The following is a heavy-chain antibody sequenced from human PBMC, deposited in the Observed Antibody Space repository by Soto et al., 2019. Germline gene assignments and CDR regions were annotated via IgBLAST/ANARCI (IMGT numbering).Heavy chain of an antibody. CDR1: GFGFSDQY. V-gene: IGHV3-72*01. CDR3: VRACIETTPYYLDY. D-gene: IGHD2-15*01. J-gene: IGHJ4*02. CDR2: IRNKANSYTT. Sequence: EVQLVKPGGGLVQPGGSLRLSCAASGFGFSDQYMDWVRQAPGKGLEWGGRIRNKANSYTTEYAASVKGRFTISRDYSKNSLYLQMNSLKTEDTAVYYCVRACIETTPYYLDYWGQGTLVTDSS.